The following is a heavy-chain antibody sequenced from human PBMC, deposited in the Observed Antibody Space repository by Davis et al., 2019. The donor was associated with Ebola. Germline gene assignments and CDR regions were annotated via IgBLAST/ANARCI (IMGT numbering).Heavy chain of an antibody. J-gene: IGHJ6*02. D-gene: IGHD3-3*01. CDR3: AKCLEWLFYYYYGMDV. CDR2: ISGSGGST. V-gene: IGHV3-23*01. CDR1: GFTFSSYA. Sequence: GESLKISCAASGFTFSSYAMSWVRQAPGKGLEWVSAISGSGGSTYYADSVKGRFTISRDNSKNTLYLQMNSLRAEDTAVYYCAKCLEWLFYYYYGMDVWGQGTTVTVSS.